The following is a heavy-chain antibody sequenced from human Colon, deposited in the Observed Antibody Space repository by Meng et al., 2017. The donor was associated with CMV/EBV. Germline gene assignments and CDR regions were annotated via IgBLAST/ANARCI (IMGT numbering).Heavy chain of an antibody. CDR1: GGSFSGYY. V-gene: IGHV4-34*01. J-gene: IGHJ6*02. Sequence: SETLSLICAVYGGSFSGYYWSWIRQPPGKGLEWIGEINHSGSTNYNPSLKSRVTISVDTSKNQFSLKLSSVTAADTAVYYCASLYYYYGMDVWGQGTTVTVSS. CDR2: INHSGST. CDR3: ASLYYYYGMDV.